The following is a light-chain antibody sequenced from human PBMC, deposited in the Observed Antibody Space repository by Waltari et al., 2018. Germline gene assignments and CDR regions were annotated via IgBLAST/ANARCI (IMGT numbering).Light chain of an antibody. CDR2: DVS. V-gene: IGLV2-14*03. Sequence: QSALTQPASVSGSPGQSITISCPGTSSDVGGYTFVSWYQQHPGKAPNLIIYDVSNRPSGVSNRFSGSKSGNTASLTISGLQAEDEADYYCSSFTTSSTLEVFGGGTKLTVL. CDR3: SSFTTSSTLEV. CDR1: SSDVGGYTF. J-gene: IGLJ3*02.